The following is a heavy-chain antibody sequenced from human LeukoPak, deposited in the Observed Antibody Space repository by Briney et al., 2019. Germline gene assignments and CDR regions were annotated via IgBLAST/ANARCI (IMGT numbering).Heavy chain of an antibody. V-gene: IGHV1-2*02. CDR3: ARVYSGSYSTLYNWFDP. Sequence: ASVKVSCTASGYTFTGYYMHWVRQAPGQGLEWMGWINPNSGGTNYAQKFQGRVTMTRDTSISTAYMELSRLRSDDTAVYYCARVYSGSYSTLYNWFDPWGQGTLVTVSS. J-gene: IGHJ5*02. CDR2: INPNSGGT. CDR1: GYTFTGYY. D-gene: IGHD1-26*01.